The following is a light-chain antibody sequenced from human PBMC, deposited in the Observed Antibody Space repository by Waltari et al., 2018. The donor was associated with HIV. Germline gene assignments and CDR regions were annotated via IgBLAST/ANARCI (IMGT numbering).Light chain of an antibody. V-gene: IGLV1-47*01. Sequence: QSVLTQPPSVSGTPGPRVTISCSGSRSNIGSNYVSWYQQLPGTAPKLLIYRNHQRPSGVPDRFSGSKSGTSASLAISGLRSEDEGDYHCTTWGGSLSGPVFGGGTKVTVL. CDR1: RSNIGSNY. J-gene: IGLJ3*02. CDR3: TTWGGSLSGPV. CDR2: RNH.